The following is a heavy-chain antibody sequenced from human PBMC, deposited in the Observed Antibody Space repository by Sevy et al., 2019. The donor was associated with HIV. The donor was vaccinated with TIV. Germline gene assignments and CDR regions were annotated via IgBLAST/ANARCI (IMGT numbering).Heavy chain of an antibody. J-gene: IGHJ4*02. Sequence: QSQTLSLTCTVSGGSISSSSYYWGWIRQPPGKGLEWIGSIYYSGSTYYNPSLKSRVTISVDTSKNQFSLKLSSVTAADTAVYYCARHEMTMVRGVIGHFDYWGQGTLVTVSS. CDR3: ARHEMTMVRGVIGHFDY. CDR1: GGSISSSSYY. D-gene: IGHD3-10*01. V-gene: IGHV4-39*01. CDR2: IYYSGST.